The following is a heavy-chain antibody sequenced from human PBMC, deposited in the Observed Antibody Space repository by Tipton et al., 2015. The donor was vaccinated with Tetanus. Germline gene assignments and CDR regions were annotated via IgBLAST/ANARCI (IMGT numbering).Heavy chain of an antibody. Sequence: LVKPTQTLSLTCTVSGGSISSGGYYWTWIRQHPGKGLEWIGDIYCSGSTYYNPSLKSRVIISVDTSKNQFSVNLNSVTAADTAVYYCARDQARGARGWNYFDYWGQGALVTVSS. CDR2: IYCSGST. V-gene: IGHV4-31*03. D-gene: IGHD1-26*01. CDR3: ARDQARGARGWNYFDY. CDR1: GGSISSGGYY. J-gene: IGHJ4*02.